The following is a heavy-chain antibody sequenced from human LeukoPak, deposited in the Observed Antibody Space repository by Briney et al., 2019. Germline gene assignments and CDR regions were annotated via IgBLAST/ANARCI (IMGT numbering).Heavy chain of an antibody. Sequence: SETLSLTCAVYGGSFSGYYWSWIRQPPGKGLEWIGEINHSGSTNYNPSLKSRVTISVDTSKNQFSLKLSSVTAADTAVYYCASGRMVRGVSFDYWGQGTLVTVSS. V-gene: IGHV4-34*01. J-gene: IGHJ4*02. CDR2: INHSGST. CDR1: GGSFSGYY. CDR3: ASGRMVRGVSFDY. D-gene: IGHD3-10*01.